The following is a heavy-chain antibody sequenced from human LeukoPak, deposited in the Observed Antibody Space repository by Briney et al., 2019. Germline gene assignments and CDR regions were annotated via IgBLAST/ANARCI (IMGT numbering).Heavy chain of an antibody. CDR3: AREAGMIVAYGMDV. J-gene: IGHJ6*02. CDR1: GGTFSSYA. Sequence: GASVKVSCKASGGTFSSYAISWVRQAPGQGLEWMGRIIPILGIANYAQKFQGRVTITADKSTSTAYMELSSLRSEDTAVYYCAREAGMIVAYGMDVWGQGTTVTASS. CDR2: IIPILGIA. D-gene: IGHD3-22*01. V-gene: IGHV1-69*04.